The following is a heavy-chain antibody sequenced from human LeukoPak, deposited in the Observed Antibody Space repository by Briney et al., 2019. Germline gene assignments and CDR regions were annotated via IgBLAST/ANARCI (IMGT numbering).Heavy chain of an antibody. J-gene: IGHJ4*02. D-gene: IGHD1-26*01. Sequence: GGSLRLSCAASGFTFDDYAMHWVRQAPGKGLEWVSGISWNSGSIGYADSVKGRFTISRDNAKNSLYLQMNSLRAEDTALYYCAKDLSGSYSGGALDYWGQGTLVTVSS. CDR2: ISWNSGSI. CDR1: GFTFDDYA. V-gene: IGHV3-9*01. CDR3: AKDLSGSYSGGALDY.